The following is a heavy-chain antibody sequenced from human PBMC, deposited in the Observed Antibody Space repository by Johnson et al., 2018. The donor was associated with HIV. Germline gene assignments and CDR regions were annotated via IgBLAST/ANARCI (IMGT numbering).Heavy chain of an antibody. D-gene: IGHD3-22*01. CDR3: AREEGWYYDSSGYYYVGAFDI. CDR1: VFTVSSYY. J-gene: IGHJ3*02. Sequence: VESAGGLVQPAWSPRLSSAASVFTVSSYYMSWARQAPGKGLHWVSVIYRGGSTYYADSLKDRFTITRDNSKNTLYLQMNSLTAEDTAVYYCAREEGWYYDSSGYYYVGAFDIWGQGTMVTVSS. CDR2: IYRGGST. V-gene: IGHV3-66*01.